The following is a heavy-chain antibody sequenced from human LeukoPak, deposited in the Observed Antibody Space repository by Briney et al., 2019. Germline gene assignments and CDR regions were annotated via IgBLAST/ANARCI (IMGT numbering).Heavy chain of an antibody. CDR3: ARSYCSGGSCVHYYYYGMDV. V-gene: IGHV3-30*04. CDR2: ISYDGSNK. J-gene: IGHJ6*02. CDR1: GFTFSSYA. D-gene: IGHD2-15*01. Sequence: PGGSLRLSCAASGFTFSSYAMHWVRQAPGKGLEWVAVISYDGSNKYYADSVKGRFTISRDNSKTTLYLQMNSLRSEDTAVYYRARSYCSGGSCVHYYYYGMDVWGQGTTVTVSS.